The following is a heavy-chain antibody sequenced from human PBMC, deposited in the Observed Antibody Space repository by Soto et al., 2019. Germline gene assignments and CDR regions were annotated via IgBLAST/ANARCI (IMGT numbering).Heavy chain of an antibody. D-gene: IGHD3-22*01. J-gene: IGHJ4*02. Sequence: TLSLTCTVSVGSISSGGYYWSWILQHPGKGLEWIGYIYYSGSTYYNPSLKSRVTISVDTSKNQFSLKLSSVTAADTAVYYCARVTGDYDSSGYPYFDYWGQGTLVTVSS. CDR2: IYYSGST. V-gene: IGHV4-31*03. CDR3: ARVTGDYDSSGYPYFDY. CDR1: VGSISSGGYY.